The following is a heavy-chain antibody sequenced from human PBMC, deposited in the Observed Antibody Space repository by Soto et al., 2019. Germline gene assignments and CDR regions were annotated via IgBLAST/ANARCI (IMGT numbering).Heavy chain of an antibody. D-gene: IGHD6-13*01. CDR2: ISGSGGST. CDR3: AKEGGVKPGIAAAVDY. J-gene: IGHJ4*02. Sequence: GGSLRLSCAASGFTFSSYAMSWVRQAPGKGLEWVSAISGSGGSTYYADSVKGRFTISRDNSKNTLYLQMNSLRAEDTAVYYCAKEGGVKPGIAAAVDYWGQGTLVTVSS. V-gene: IGHV3-23*01. CDR1: GFTFSSYA.